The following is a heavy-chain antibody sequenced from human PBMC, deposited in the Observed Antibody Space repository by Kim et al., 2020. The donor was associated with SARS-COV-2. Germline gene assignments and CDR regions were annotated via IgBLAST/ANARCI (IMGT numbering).Heavy chain of an antibody. J-gene: IGHJ4*02. V-gene: IGHV1-3*01. Sequence: SEKFRGRVTLTRDTSASTAYMELSSLRSEDTAVYYCAGDRSVVVPAAPNYWGQGTLVTVSS. D-gene: IGHD2-2*01. CDR3: AGDRSVVVPAAPNY.